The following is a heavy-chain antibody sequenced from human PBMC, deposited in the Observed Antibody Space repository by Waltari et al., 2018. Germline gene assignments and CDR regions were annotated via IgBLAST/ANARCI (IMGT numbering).Heavy chain of an antibody. Sequence: QLQLQESGPGLVKPSETLSLTCIVSGGSIISSSSTWGWISQPPGMGLAWIGRIYYSGGTANNSTPKSRLPIPVDTATNQCSLGLSPVTATDTAVYYCARQPLYGDYLPDYWGQGTLVIVSP. CDR3: ARQPLYGDYLPDY. CDR1: GGSIISSSST. D-gene: IGHD4-17*01. CDR2: IYYSGGT. V-gene: IGHV4-39*01. J-gene: IGHJ4*02.